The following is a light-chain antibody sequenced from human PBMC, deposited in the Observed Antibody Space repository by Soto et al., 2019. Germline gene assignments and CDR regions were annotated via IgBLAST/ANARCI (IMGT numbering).Light chain of an antibody. CDR2: AAS. J-gene: IGKJ1*01. CDR3: QQDNNWWT. Sequence: EIVMTQFPATLSVSPGERATLSCRASQSISSDLAWYQLKSGQAPRLLIFAASTRATGITARFRGSGSGTEFTLTISSLQSEDLAIYYCQQDNNWWTFGQGTRVEI. V-gene: IGKV3-15*01. CDR1: QSISSD.